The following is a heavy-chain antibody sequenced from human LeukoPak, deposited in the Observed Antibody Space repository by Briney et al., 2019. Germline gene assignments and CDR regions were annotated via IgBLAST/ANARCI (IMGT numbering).Heavy chain of an antibody. CDR3: GKGGFDESYFDY. CDR1: GFTFTSYG. V-gene: IGHV3-33*06. CDR2: IWYDGSNK. Sequence: GGSLRLSCTASGFTFTSYGMHWVRQAPGKGLGWVSVIWYDGSNKYYADSVKGRFTISRDNSKNTLYVQMNSLRAEDTAVYYCGKGGFDESYFDYWGQGTLVTVSS. J-gene: IGHJ4*02. D-gene: IGHD3-9*01.